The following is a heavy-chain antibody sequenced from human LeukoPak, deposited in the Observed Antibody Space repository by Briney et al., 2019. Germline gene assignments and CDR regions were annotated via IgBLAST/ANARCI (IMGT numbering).Heavy chain of an antibody. CDR3: ARGDDSGYYDYFDY. CDR1: GFTFSSNW. J-gene: IGHJ4*02. V-gene: IGHV3-7*03. Sequence: GGSLRLSCATSGFTFSSNWMSWVRHVPGRGLDWVANIKPDGSAGYYAASVKGRFTVSRDFSKNTVFLHMNSLRAEDTAMYYCARGDDSGYYDYFDYWGQGALVTVSS. D-gene: IGHD3-22*01. CDR2: IKPDGSAG.